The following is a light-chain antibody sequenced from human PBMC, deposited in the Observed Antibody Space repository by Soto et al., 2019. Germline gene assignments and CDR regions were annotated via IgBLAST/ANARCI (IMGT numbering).Light chain of an antibody. CDR2: AAS. V-gene: IGKV3-20*01. Sequence: EIVLTQSPGTLSLSPGERATLSCRASQSVSSTYLAWFQQKPGQAPRLVIYAASSRATGIPDRFSGSGSGTDFTLTISRLEPEDFAVYYCQQYGSSLRTFGQGTKVEIK. CDR1: QSVSSTY. CDR3: QQYGSSLRT. J-gene: IGKJ1*01.